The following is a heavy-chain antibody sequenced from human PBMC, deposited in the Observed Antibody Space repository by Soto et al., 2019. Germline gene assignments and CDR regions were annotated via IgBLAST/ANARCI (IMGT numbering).Heavy chain of an antibody. CDR1: GGSISSGGYY. V-gene: IGHV4-31*02. Sequence: PSETRSRTWTVSGGSISSGGYYGSWIRQHPGKGLEWIGYIYYSGSTYYNPSLKSRVTISVDTSKNQFSLKLSSVTAADTAVYYCARGGPRFLEWLHWFDPWGQGTLVTVSS. CDR2: IYYSGST. D-gene: IGHD3-3*01. CDR3: ARGGPRFLEWLHWFDP. J-gene: IGHJ5*02.